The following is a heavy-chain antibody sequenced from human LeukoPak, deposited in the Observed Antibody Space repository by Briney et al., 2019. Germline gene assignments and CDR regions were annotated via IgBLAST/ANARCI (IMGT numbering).Heavy chain of an antibody. CDR3: ARDNGSSWYADY. CDR1: GYSISSGYY. J-gene: IGHJ4*02. Sequence: PSNTLTLTFAVPGYSISSGYYWGWIRQPPGKGLEWIGCIYHRGRTYHTPSVKSRVTISVDTPKNQFSLKLSSVTAADTAVYYCARDNGSSWYADYWGQGTLVTVSS. V-gene: IGHV4-38-2*02. CDR2: IYHRGRT. D-gene: IGHD6-13*01.